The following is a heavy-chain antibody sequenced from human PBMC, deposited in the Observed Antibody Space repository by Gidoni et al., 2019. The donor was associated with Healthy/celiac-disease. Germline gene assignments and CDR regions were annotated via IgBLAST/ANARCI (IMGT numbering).Heavy chain of an antibody. D-gene: IGHD1-26*01. CDR3: TRLGWELPREDY. V-gene: IGHV3-73*02. J-gene: IGHJ4*02. Sequence: EVQLVESGGGLVQPGGSLKLSCAASGFTFSGSAMHWVRQASGKGLEWVGRIRSKANSYATAYAASVKGRFTISRDDSKNTAYLQMNSLKTEDTAVYYCTRLGWELPREDYWGQGTLVTVSS. CDR2: IRSKANSYAT. CDR1: GFTFSGSA.